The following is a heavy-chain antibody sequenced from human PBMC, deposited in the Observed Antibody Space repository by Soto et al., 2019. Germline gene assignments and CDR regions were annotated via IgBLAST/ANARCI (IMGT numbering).Heavy chain of an antibody. CDR1: GGTINTYA. J-gene: IGHJ4*02. CDR2: IFPMFDVP. Sequence: QVQLVQSGPEMKKPGSAVKVSCKASGGTINTYAMNWVRQVPGQGLEWMGGIFPMFDVPRYAQKFQGRVTITLDESSTTAYMDLSSLRFDDTAVYYCARSVGSGGVIGGFDYWGQGTLVSV. D-gene: IGHD3-16*02. CDR3: ARSVGSGGVIGGFDY. V-gene: IGHV1-69*19.